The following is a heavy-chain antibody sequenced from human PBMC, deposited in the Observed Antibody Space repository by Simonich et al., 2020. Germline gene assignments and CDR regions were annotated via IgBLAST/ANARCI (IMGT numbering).Heavy chain of an antibody. J-gene: IGHJ1*01. CDR1: GYTFTGYY. Sequence: QVQLVQSGAEVKKPGASVKVSCKASGYTFTGYYMHWVRQAPGQGLEGMGWNNPNSGGTNEAQKFQGRVTMTRDTSISTAYMELSRLRSDDTAVYYCARSHIAAAGTGYFQHWGQGTLVTVSS. CDR3: ARSHIAAAGTGYFQH. D-gene: IGHD6-13*01. V-gene: IGHV1-2*02. CDR2: NNPNSGGT.